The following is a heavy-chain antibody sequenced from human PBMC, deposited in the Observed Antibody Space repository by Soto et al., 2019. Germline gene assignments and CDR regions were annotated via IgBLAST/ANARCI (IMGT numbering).Heavy chain of an antibody. CDR1: GFSFSSAW. CDR2: MNEDGSER. D-gene: IGHD4-4*01. J-gene: IGHJ4*02. V-gene: IGHV3-7*03. Sequence: EVQLVESGGGLVQPGGSLRLSCAVSGFSFSSAWMTWIRQAPGKGLERVAIMNEDGSERYYVDSVKGRFTISRDNAKNALFLQMNSQRVEDTAVYFCAIDRAYSRFDYWGQGSLVTVSS. CDR3: AIDRAYSRFDY.